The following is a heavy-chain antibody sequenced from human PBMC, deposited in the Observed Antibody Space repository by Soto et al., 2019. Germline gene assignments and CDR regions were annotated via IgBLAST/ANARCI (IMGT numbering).Heavy chain of an antibody. V-gene: IGHV1-69*13. D-gene: IGHD3-22*01. CDR3: ASTYYYDSRGPFDY. J-gene: IGHJ4*02. CDR2: LIPIFGTA. CDR1: GGTFSSYA. Sequence: SVKVSCKASGGTFSSYAISWVRQAPGQGLEWMGGLIPIFGTANYEQKFQGRVTITADEYTSTAYMELSSLRSDDTAVYYCASTYYYDSRGPFDYWGQGTLVTVSS.